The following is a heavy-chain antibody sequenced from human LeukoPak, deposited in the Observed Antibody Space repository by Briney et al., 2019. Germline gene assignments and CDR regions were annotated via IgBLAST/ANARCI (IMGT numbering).Heavy chain of an antibody. CDR1: GYKLTSYW. CDR2: IYSGDSDP. CDR3: ARSAGSSSNWEFDF. Sequence: GESLKISCETSGYKLTSYWIGWVREMPGKGLEWMGIIYSGDSDPRYSPSFQGQVTIPIDKSITTAYLQWSSLKASDTAMYYCARSAGSSSNWEFDFWGQGTLVTVSS. V-gene: IGHV5-51*01. J-gene: IGHJ4*02. D-gene: IGHD6-13*01.